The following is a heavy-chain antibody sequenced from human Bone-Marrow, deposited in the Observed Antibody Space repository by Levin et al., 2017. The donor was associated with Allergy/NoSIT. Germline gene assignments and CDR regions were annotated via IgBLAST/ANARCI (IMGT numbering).Heavy chain of an antibody. Sequence: MASETLSLTCTVSGGSISSGRYHWGWIRQPPGEGLEWIGSIYYGGSTYYNPSLKSRLTISIDMSKNKFSLKLTSVTAADTAMYWCARDKEEQVVRWFDPWGQGTLVTVSS. J-gene: IGHJ5*02. V-gene: IGHV4-39*07. CDR2: IYYGGST. CDR3: ARDKEEQVVRWFDP. CDR1: GGSISSGRYH. D-gene: IGHD6-13*01.